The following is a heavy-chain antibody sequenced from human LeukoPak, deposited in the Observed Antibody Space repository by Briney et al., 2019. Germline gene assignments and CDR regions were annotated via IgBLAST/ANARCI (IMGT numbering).Heavy chain of an antibody. CDR1: GYTFTGYY. V-gene: IGHV1-2*02. Sequence: EASVKISCKASGYTFTGYYMHWGRQAPGQGLEWMGWINPNSGGTNYAQKFQGRVTMTRDTSISTAYMELSRLRSEDTAVYYCATGTIWFGELLDYWGQGTLVTVSS. D-gene: IGHD3-10*01. CDR3: ATGTIWFGELLDY. CDR2: INPNSGGT. J-gene: IGHJ4*02.